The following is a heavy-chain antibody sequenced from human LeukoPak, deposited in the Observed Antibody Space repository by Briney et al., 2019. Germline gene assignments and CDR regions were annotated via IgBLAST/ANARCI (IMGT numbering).Heavy chain of an antibody. J-gene: IGHJ5*02. CDR1: GFNYSSYT. V-gene: IGHV3-48*01. CDR3: ARVEGYNWNYGWFDP. D-gene: IGHD1-7*01. CDR2: ISASRDIT. Sequence: GGSLRLSCAASGFNYSSYTMNWVRQAPGMGLEWLSYISASRDITYYADSVKGRFTISRDNAKNSLYLQMNSLRAEDTAVYYCARVEGYNWNYGWFDPWGQGTLVTVSS.